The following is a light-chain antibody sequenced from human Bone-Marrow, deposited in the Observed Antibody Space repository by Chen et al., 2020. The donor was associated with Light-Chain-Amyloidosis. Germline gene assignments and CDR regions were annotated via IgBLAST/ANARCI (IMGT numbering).Light chain of an antibody. V-gene: IGKV1-33*01. Sequence: DLQMTQSPSSLSASVGDRVTITCQASHDITHYLNWYQQKPGQAPKLLIYDASNLETGVPSRFSGSGSGTDFVLTISSLQPEDIATYYCLQCDKIPITFGQGTRLEIK. CDR1: HDITHY. CDR2: DAS. CDR3: LQCDKIPIT. J-gene: IGKJ5*01.